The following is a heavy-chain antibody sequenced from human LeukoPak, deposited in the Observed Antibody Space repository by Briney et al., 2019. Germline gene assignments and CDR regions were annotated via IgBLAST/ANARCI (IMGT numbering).Heavy chain of an antibody. CDR2: IKQDGSEK. CDR1: GFTFSSYW. D-gene: IGHD4-23*01. V-gene: IGHV3-7*01. Sequence: HPGGSLRLSCAASGFTFSSYWMSWVRQAPGKGLEWVASIKQDGSEKYYLDSVKGRFTISRDNAKNSLYLQMNSLRAEDTALYYCARAPGKGWFDPWGQGTLVTVSS. J-gene: IGHJ5*02. CDR3: ARAPGKGWFDP.